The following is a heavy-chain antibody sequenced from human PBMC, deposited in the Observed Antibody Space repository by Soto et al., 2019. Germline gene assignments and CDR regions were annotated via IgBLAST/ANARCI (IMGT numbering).Heavy chain of an antibody. J-gene: IGHJ4*02. Sequence: PGGSLRLSCAATGLTFSNAWMNWVRQTPGKGLEWVGQIRSKTDGGTIFYPAPVKGRFIISRDDSTNTLYLQMNSLKTEDTAVYYCTTAHPRGPDYWGQGTLVTVS. CDR2: IRSKTDGGTI. V-gene: IGHV3-15*01. D-gene: IGHD5-12*01. CDR3: TTAHPRGPDY. CDR1: GLTFSNAW.